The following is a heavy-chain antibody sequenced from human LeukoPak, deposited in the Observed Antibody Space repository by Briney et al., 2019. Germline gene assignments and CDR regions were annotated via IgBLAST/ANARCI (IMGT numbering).Heavy chain of an antibody. CDR1: GYTFSIYA. V-gene: IGHV1-3*01. D-gene: IGHD2-15*01. CDR2: INAGNGDT. J-gene: IGHJ4*02. Sequence: ASVTVSFKASGYTFSIYAMQWVRQAPGQRLEWMGWINAGNGDTKYAQKFQGRVTITRDTSASTAYMDLSSLRSEDTAVYYCAIHCTGGSCSRSYYFDYWGQGTLVTVSS. CDR3: AIHCTGGSCSRSYYFDY.